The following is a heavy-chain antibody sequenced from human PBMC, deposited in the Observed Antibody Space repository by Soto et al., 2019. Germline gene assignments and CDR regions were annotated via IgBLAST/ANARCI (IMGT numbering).Heavy chain of an antibody. CDR2: IYYSGST. J-gene: IGHJ4*02. D-gene: IGHD3-3*01. CDR3: ARGAVAYTIFGVVVPQEYYFDY. Sequence: QVQLQESGPGLVKPSETLSLTCTVSGGSISSYYWSWIRQPPGKGLEWIGYIYYSGSTNYNPSLKSRVTISVDTSKNQFSLKLSSVTAADTAVYYCARGAVAYTIFGVVVPQEYYFDYWGQGTLVTVSS. V-gene: IGHV4-59*01. CDR1: GGSISSYY.